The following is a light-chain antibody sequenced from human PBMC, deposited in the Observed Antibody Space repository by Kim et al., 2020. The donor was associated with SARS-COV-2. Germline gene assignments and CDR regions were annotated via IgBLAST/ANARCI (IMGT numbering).Light chain of an antibody. CDR1: QSVSSAY. CDR3: QQYGSSPQCT. J-gene: IGKJ2*02. Sequence: SPGERATLSCRASQSVSSAYLAWYQQKPGQAPRILIFGASTRATGVPDRFSGSGSGTDLTLSISRLEPEDFAVYYCQQYGSSPQCTFGQGTKLEIK. V-gene: IGKV3-20*01. CDR2: GAS.